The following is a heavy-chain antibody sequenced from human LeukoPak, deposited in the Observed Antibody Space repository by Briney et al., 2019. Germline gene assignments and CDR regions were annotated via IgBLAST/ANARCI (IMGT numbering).Heavy chain of an antibody. D-gene: IGHD1-26*01. CDR2: IYKVGNT. Sequence: GGSLRLSCVVSGLTFSNAWMSWVRQAPGYGLEWVSVIYKVGNTFYADFVKGRFTISRDNSKNTLYLQMNSLRAEDTALYYCARGLVVGGTGVWAFDIWGQGTMVTVSS. CDR3: ARGLVVGGTGVWAFDI. CDR1: GLTFSNAW. J-gene: IGHJ3*02. V-gene: IGHV3-66*01.